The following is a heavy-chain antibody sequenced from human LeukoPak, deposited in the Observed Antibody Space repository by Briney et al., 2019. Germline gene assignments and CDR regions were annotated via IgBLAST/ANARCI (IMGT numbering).Heavy chain of an antibody. V-gene: IGHV1-69*13. CDR3: ARRRGYYDSSGYYAY. Sequence: ASVKVSCKASGGTFSSYAISWVRQATGQGLEWMEGNIPIFGTANYAQKFQGRVTITADESTSTAYMELSSLRSEDTAVYYCARRRGYYDSSGYYAYWGQGTLVTVSS. CDR1: GGTFSSYA. J-gene: IGHJ4*02. CDR2: NIPIFGTA. D-gene: IGHD3-22*01.